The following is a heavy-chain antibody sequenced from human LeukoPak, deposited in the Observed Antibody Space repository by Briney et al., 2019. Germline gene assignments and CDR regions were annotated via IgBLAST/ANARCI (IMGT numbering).Heavy chain of an antibody. D-gene: IGHD1-26*01. V-gene: IGHV4-59*01. CDR3: ARWYSRIDY. CDR2: IYYSGST. CDR1: GGSISSYY. Sequence: NSSETLSLTCTVSGGSISSYYWSWIRQPPGKGLEWIGYIYYSGSTNYNPSLKSRVTISVDTSKNQFSLKLSSVTAADTAVYYCARWYSRIDYWGQGTLVIVSS. J-gene: IGHJ4*02.